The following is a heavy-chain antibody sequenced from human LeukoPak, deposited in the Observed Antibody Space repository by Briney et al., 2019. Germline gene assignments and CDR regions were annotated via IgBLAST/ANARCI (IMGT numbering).Heavy chain of an antibody. CDR3: ARSTDIAYYYYGMDV. D-gene: IGHD2-15*01. Sequence: GASVKVSCKASGYTFTTYAMHWVRQAPGQRLEWMGWINAGNGDIKYSQKFQGRVTITRDTSASTAYMELSSLRSEDTAVYYCARSTDIAYYYYGMDVWGKGTPVTVSS. V-gene: IGHV1-3*01. J-gene: IGHJ6*04. CDR1: GYTFTTYA. CDR2: INAGNGDI.